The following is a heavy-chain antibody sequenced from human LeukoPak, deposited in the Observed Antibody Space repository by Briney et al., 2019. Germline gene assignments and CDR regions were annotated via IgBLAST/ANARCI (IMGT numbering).Heavy chain of an antibody. CDR1: GFTFSSYT. V-gene: IGHV3-23*01. CDR3: AASLPNIVVVPATKGPFGY. CDR2: VSGSGGNI. J-gene: IGHJ4*02. D-gene: IGHD2-2*01. Sequence: GGSLRLSCAASGFTFSSYTMSWVRQAPGKGLEWVSGVSGSGGNIHYADSVKGRFTISRDNSKNTLYLQMNSLRAEDTAVYYCAASLPNIVVVPATKGPFGYWGQGALVTVSS.